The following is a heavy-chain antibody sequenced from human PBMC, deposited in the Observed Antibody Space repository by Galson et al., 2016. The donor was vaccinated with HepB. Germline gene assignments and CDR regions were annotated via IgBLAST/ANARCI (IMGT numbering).Heavy chain of an antibody. CDR1: GFIFKDYA. Sequence: SLRLSCEASGFIFKDYAMHSVRQAPGKGLEWVSSISWNSGSIGYADSVKCRFTISRDNAKNSLYLQMNSLRAEDTAFYYCAQDKASMSVGATNFQHWGQGTLVTVSS. J-gene: IGHJ1*01. CDR3: AQDKASMSVGATNFQH. CDR2: ISWNSGSI. D-gene: IGHD1-26*01. V-gene: IGHV3-9*01.